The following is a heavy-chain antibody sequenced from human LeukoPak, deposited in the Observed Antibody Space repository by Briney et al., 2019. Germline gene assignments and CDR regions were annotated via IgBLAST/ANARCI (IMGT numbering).Heavy chain of an antibody. CDR2: IYHSGST. V-gene: IGHV4-30-2*01. CDR1: GGSIRSGGYS. CDR3: ARGGAGYFDL. D-gene: IGHD4/OR15-4a*01. J-gene: IGHJ2*01. Sequence: SETLSLTCAVSGGSIRSGGYSWSWIRQPPGKGLEWIGYIYHSGSTYYNPSLKSRVTISIDRSKNQFSLKLSSVTAADTAVYYCARGGAGYFDLWGRGTLVTVSS.